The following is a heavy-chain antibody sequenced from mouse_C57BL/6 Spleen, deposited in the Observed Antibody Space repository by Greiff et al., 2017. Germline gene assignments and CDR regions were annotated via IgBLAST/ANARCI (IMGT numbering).Heavy chain of an antibody. J-gene: IGHJ1*03. CDR1: GFTFSSYA. CDR2: ISDGGSYT. CDR3: ARDHYGSSPLGYFDV. V-gene: IGHV5-4*01. Sequence: EVMLVESGGGLVKPGGSLKLSCAASGFTFSSYAMSWVRQTPEKRLEWVATISDGGSYTYYPDNVKDRFTISRDNAKNNLYLQMSHLKSEDTAMYYCARDHYGSSPLGYFDVWGTGTTVTVSS. D-gene: IGHD1-1*01.